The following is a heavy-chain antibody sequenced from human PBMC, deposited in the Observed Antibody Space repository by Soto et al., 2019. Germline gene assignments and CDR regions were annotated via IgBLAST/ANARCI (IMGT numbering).Heavy chain of an antibody. CDR2: LYYTGGT. Sequence: SETLSLTCTVSGASISGYHWGWIRQPPGKGLEWIGYLYYTGGTSYNPSLKSRVAISADASTKQFSLTLSSVTAADTAVYYCVRQGIGVLHGLVDVWGQGTTVTVSS. CDR3: VRQGIGVLHGLVDV. CDR1: GASISGYH. D-gene: IGHD1-26*01. V-gene: IGHV4-59*08. J-gene: IGHJ6*02.